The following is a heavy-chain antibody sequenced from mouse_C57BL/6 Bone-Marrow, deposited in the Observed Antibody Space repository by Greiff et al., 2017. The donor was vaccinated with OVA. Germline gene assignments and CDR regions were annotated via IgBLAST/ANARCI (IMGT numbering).Heavy chain of an antibody. CDR1: GYNFTNYW. J-gene: IGHJ2*01. CDR3: SRGDYFDY. Sequence: QVQLKESGAELVRPGTSVKMSCKASGYNFTNYWIGWAKQRPGHGLEWIGDIYPGGGYTNYNEKFKGKATLTADKSSSTAYLQFSSLTSEDSAIYYCSRGDYFDYWGQGTTLTVSS. CDR2: IYPGGGYT. V-gene: IGHV1-63*01.